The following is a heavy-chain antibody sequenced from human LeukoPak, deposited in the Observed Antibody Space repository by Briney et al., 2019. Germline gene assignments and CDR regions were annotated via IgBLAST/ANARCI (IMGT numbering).Heavy chain of an antibody. CDR3: AKSLTRYDFWSGYS. D-gene: IGHD3-3*01. V-gene: IGHV3-23*01. CDR1: GFTFSSYA. CDR2: ISGSGGST. J-gene: IGHJ4*02. Sequence: GGSLRLSCAAFGFTFSSYAMSWVRQAPGKGLEWVSAISGSGGSTYYADSVKGRFTISRDNSKNTLYLQMNSLRAEDTAVYYCAKSLTRYDFWSGYSWGQGTLVTVSS.